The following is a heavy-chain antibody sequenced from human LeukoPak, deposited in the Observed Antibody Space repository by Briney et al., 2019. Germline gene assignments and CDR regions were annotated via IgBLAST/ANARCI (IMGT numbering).Heavy chain of an antibody. V-gene: IGHV3-23*01. CDR2: ISGSGGST. CDR1: GFTFSSYG. J-gene: IGHJ4*02. D-gene: IGHD6-13*01. Sequence: GGSLRLSCAASGFTFSSYGMSWVRQAPGKGLEWVSAISGSGGSTYYADSVKGRCTISRDNSKNTLYLQMNSLRAEDTAVYYCARFIAAPYYFDYWGRGTLVTVSS. CDR3: ARFIAAPYYFDY.